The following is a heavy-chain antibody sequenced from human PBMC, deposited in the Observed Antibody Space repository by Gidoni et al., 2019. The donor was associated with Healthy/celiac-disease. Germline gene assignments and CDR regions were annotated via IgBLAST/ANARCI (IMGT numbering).Heavy chain of an antibody. Sequence: VQPGGSLRLSCAASGFTFSSYWMSWVRQAPGKGLEWVANIKQDGSEKYYVDSVKGRFTISRDNAKNSLYLQMNSLRAEDTAVYYCARVVSGFGVAVYFFDYWGQGTLVTVSS. D-gene: IGHD3-3*01. J-gene: IGHJ4*02. V-gene: IGHV3-7*01. CDR2: IKQDGSEK. CDR1: GFTFSSYW. CDR3: ARVVSGFGVAVYFFDY.